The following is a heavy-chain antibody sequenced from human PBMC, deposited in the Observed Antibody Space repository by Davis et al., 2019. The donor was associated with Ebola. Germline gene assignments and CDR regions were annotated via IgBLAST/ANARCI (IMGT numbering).Heavy chain of an antibody. CDR3: ARDSPHVSGRVPLDS. CDR2: IYHGGNT. Sequence: PSETLSLTCTVSGYSISSGYYWGWIRQPPGKGLEWIGNIYHGGNTYYNPSLKSRVTISVDTSKNQFSLKLSSVTAADTAVYYCARDSPHVSGRVPLDSWGQGTLVTVSS. CDR1: GYSISSGYY. J-gene: IGHJ4*02. D-gene: IGHD3/OR15-3a*01. V-gene: IGHV4-38-2*02.